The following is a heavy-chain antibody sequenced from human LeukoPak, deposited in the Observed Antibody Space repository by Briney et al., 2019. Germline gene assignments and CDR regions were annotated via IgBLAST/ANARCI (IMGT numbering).Heavy chain of an antibody. Sequence: PGGSLRLSCAASGFTFSSYEMNWVRQAPGKGLEWVSYISSSGSTIYYADSVKGRFTISRDDAKNSLYLQMHSLRAEDTALYYCAKRSAAGTVGYFDYWGQGTLVTVSS. CDR1: GFTFSSYE. J-gene: IGHJ4*02. V-gene: IGHV3-48*03. CDR2: ISSSGSTI. CDR3: AKRSAAGTVGYFDY. D-gene: IGHD6-13*01.